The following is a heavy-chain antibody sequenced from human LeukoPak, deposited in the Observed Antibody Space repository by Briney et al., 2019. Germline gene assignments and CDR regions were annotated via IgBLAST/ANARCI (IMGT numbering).Heavy chain of an antibody. Sequence: GASLRLSCAASGFTFSSYGMHWVRQAPGKGLEWVAVISYDGSNKYYADSVKGRFTISRDNSKNTLYLQMNSLRAEDTAVYYCAKTWIQLWSPDYWGQGTLVTVSS. J-gene: IGHJ4*02. CDR2: ISYDGSNK. CDR3: AKTWIQLWSPDY. D-gene: IGHD5-18*01. V-gene: IGHV3-30*18. CDR1: GFTFSSYG.